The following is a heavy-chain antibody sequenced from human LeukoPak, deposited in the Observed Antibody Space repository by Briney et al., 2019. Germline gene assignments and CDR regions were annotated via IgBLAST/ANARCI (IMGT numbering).Heavy chain of an antibody. J-gene: IGHJ4*02. V-gene: IGHV3-30*18. CDR2: ISYDGSNK. D-gene: IGHD5-18*01. CDR1: RFTFSSYG. CDR3: AKDRGYSYGYFDY. Sequence: PWGSLTLTCAASRFTFSSYGMHWVRQAPGNGLEWVALISYDGSNKYYTDSVKGRFTISRDNSKNTLYLQMDSLRAEDTAVYYCAKDRGYSYGYFDYWGQGTLVAVSS.